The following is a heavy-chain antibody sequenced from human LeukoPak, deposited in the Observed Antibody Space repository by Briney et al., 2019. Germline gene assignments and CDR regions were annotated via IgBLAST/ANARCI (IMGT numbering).Heavy chain of an antibody. V-gene: IGHV3-66*01. D-gene: IGHD1-1*01. CDR3: ARVLEPRWFDP. CDR2: IYSGGST. J-gene: IGHJ5*02. CDR1: VFTVCRNY. Sequence: GGSLRLSCAPSVFTVCRNYMSGVRHAPGKGLEWVSVIYSGGSTLYAASVKGRFTNPRDHSKHTMYFQTNSLRAEDAAVYYCARVLEPRWFDPWGQGTLVTVSS.